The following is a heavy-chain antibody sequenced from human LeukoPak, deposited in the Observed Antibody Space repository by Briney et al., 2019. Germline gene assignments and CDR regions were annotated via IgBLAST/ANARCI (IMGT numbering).Heavy chain of an antibody. Sequence: PSETLSLTCTVSGGSIGSYYWSWIRQPPGKGLEWIGHISYSGSTNYNPSLKSRVTISVDTSKNQFSLKLGSVTAADTAVYYCARGGSGYALNWFDPWGQGTLVTVSS. CDR1: GGSIGSYY. V-gene: IGHV4-59*01. CDR3: ARGGSGYALNWFDP. CDR2: ISYSGST. D-gene: IGHD5-12*01. J-gene: IGHJ5*02.